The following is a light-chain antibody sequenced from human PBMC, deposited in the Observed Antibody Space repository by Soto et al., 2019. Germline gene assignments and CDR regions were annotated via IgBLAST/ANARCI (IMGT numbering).Light chain of an antibody. J-gene: IGLJ1*01. CDR1: NIESKS. V-gene: IGLV3-21*02. CDR3: QVWDTISDHYV. CDR2: VDS. Sequence: SYELTQPPSVSVAPGQTARITCGGNNIESKSVHWYQQRPGQAPVLVIYVDSDRPSGIPDRFSASTSGNTAALTISRVEAGDEDEYYCQVWDTISDHYVFGSGTKVTVL.